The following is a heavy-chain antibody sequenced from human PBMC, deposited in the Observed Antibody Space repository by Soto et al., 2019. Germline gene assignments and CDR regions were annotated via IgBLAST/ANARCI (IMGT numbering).Heavy chain of an antibody. V-gene: IGHV3-21*01. CDR2: ISTSSGYR. CDR1: GFTFSNYS. CDR3: ARDLHDYVSFRFDP. Sequence: EVQLVESGGGLVKPGGSLRLSCAASGFTFSNYSMNWVRQAPGKGLEWVSSISTSSGYRYYADSVKGRFTISRDNAKKSRYLQMISLRAEVTAVYYCARDLHDYVSFRFDPWGQGTLVTVSS. J-gene: IGHJ5*02. D-gene: IGHD4-17*01.